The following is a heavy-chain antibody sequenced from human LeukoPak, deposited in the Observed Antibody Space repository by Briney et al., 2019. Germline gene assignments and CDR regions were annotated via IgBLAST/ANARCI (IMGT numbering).Heavy chain of an antibody. J-gene: IGHJ4*02. CDR1: GYTFSTYG. Sequence: GASVKVSCKASGYTFSTYGLTWVRQVPGQGLEWMGWISAYNGNTNYAQKLQGRVTVTTDTSTSTAYMELRSLTSDDTAVYYCARVEEVRGGITSFDYRGQGTLVTVSS. V-gene: IGHV1-18*01. D-gene: IGHD3-10*01. CDR3: ARVEEVRGGITSFDY. CDR2: ISAYNGNT.